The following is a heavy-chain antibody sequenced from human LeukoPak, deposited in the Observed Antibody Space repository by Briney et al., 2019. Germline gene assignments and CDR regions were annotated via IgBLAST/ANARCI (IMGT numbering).Heavy chain of an antibody. CDR1: GYTFTDYY. CDR3: ARGDWGSFKSPDS. V-gene: IGHV1-2*02. J-gene: IGHJ4*02. D-gene: IGHD7-27*01. CDR2: ITPKNGGT. Sequence: ASVKVSCKASGYTFTDYYILWVRQAPGQGLEWMGWITPKNGGTNYAQKFQGRVIMTGDTSITTAYMELSSLRSDDTAVYYCARGDWGSFKSPDSWGQGTLVTVSS.